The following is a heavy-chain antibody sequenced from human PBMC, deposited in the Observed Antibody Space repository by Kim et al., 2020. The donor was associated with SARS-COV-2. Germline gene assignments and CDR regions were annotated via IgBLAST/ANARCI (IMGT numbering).Heavy chain of an antibody. CDR2: IYPGDSDT. V-gene: IGHV5-51*01. J-gene: IGHJ3*02. Sequence: GESLQISCKGSGYSFTSYWIGWVRQMPGKGLEWMGIIYPGDSDTRYSPSFQGQVTISADKSISTAYLQWSSLKASDTAMYYCATLPSFYYDSSGSVTSFDIWGQGTMVTVSS. CDR3: ATLPSFYYDSSGSVTSFDI. D-gene: IGHD3-22*01. CDR1: GYSFTSYW.